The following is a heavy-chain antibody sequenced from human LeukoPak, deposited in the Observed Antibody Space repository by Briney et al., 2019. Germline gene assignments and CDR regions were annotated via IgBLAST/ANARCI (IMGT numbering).Heavy chain of an antibody. D-gene: IGHD3-16*01. Sequence: GSLRLSCAASGFTFSSYAMSWVRQAPGKGLEWVSAISGSGGSTYYADSVKGRFTISRDNSKNTLNLQMNSLRAEDTAVYYCAKGESIYDVYFWGQGTMVTVSS. CDR3: AKGESIYDVYF. CDR2: ISGSGGST. J-gene: IGHJ3*01. CDR1: GFTFSSYA. V-gene: IGHV3-23*01.